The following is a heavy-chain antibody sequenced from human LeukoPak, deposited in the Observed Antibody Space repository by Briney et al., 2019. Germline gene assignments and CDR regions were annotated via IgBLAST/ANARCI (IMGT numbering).Heavy chain of an antibody. Sequence: PGGSLRLSCAASGFTFSSYEMNWVRQAPGKGLEWVSDISSSGSTIYYADSVKGRFTISRDNAKNSLYLQMNSLRAEDTAVYYCARGYLTSGYSQGFDYWGQGTLVTVSS. D-gene: IGHD3-22*01. CDR3: ARGYLTSGYSQGFDY. CDR1: GFTFSSYE. J-gene: IGHJ4*02. CDR2: ISSSGSTI. V-gene: IGHV3-48*03.